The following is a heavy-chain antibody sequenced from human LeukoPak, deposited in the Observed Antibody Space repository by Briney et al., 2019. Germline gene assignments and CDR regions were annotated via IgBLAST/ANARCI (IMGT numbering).Heavy chain of an antibody. CDR1: GGSISSSSYY. J-gene: IGHJ4*02. CDR2: IYYSGST. D-gene: IGHD7-27*01. CDR3: AIVNWGYFDY. V-gene: IGHV4-39*01. Sequence: SETLSLTCTVSGGSISSSSYYWGWIRQPPRKGLEWIGSIYYSGSTYYNPSLKSRVTISVDTSKNQFSLKLSSVTAADTAVYYCAIVNWGYFDYWGQGTLVTVSS.